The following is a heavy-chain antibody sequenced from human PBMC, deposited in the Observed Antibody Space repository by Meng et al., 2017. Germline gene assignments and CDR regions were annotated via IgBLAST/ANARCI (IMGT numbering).Heavy chain of an antibody. J-gene: IGHJ6*02. CDR3: ARGQATSRDYYYGMDV. V-gene: IGHV1-69*13. CDR1: GYTFTSYG. CDR2: IIPIFGTA. D-gene: IGHD1-1*01. Sequence: SVKVSCKASGYTFTSYGISWVRQAPGQGLEWMGGIIPIFGTANYAQKFQGRVTITADESTSTAYMELSSLRSEDTAVYYCARGQATSRDYYYGMDVWGQGTTVTVSS.